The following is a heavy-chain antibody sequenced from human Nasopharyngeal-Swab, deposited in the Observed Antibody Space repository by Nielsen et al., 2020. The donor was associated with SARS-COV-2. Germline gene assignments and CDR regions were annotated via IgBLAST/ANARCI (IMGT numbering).Heavy chain of an antibody. V-gene: IGHV4-39*07. Sequence: SETLSLTCTVSGGSISSSTYYWGWIRQPPGKGLEWIGEINHSGNTNYNPSLKSRVTISVDTSKNQLSLKLSSVTAADTAVYYCARGRVSTNTYYYGLGSSYYYYGMDVWGQGTTVTVSS. CDR1: GGSISSSTYY. J-gene: IGHJ6*02. CDR3: ARGRVSTNTYYYGLGSSYYYYGMDV. D-gene: IGHD3-10*01. CDR2: INHSGNT.